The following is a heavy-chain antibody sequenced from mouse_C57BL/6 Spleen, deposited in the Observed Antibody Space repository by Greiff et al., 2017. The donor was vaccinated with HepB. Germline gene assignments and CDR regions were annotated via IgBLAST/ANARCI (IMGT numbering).Heavy chain of an antibody. V-gene: IGHV14-4*01. CDR1: GFNIKDDY. CDR2: IDPENGDT. Sequence: EVQLQQSGAELVRPGASVKLSCTASGFNIKDDYMHWVKQRPEQGLEWIGWIDPENGDTEYASKFQGKATITADTSSNTAYLQLSSLTSEDTAVYYCITRDKGSYDYWGQGTTLTVSS. CDR3: ITRDKGSYDY. D-gene: IGHD1-1*02. J-gene: IGHJ2*01.